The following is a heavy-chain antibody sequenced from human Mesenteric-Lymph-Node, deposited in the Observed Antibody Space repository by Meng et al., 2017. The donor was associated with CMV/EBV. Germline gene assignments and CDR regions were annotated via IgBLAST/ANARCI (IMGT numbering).Heavy chain of an antibody. CDR2: ISWNSGSI. D-gene: IGHD2-2*01. V-gene: IGHV3-9*01. Sequence: SLKISCAASGFTFDDYAMHWVRQAPGKGLEWVSGISWNSGSIGYADSVKGRFTISRDNAKNSLYLQMNSLRAEDTALYYCAKGVGKYQLGNYWGQGTLVTVSS. CDR1: GFTFDDYA. J-gene: IGHJ4*02. CDR3: AKGVGKYQLGNY.